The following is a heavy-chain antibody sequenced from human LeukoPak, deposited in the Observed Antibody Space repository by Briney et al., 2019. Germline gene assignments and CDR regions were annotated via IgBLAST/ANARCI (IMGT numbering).Heavy chain of an antibody. CDR3: ARLFSDSVVVVVTNYYMDV. J-gene: IGHJ6*03. Sequence: SETLSLTCTVSGGSISSSSYYWGWIRQPPGKGLEWIGSIYYSGSTYYNPSLKSRVTISVDTSKNQFSLKLSSVTAADTAVYYCARLFSDSVVVVVTNYYMDVWGKGTTVTVPS. CDR1: GGSISSSSYY. D-gene: IGHD3-22*01. CDR2: IYYSGST. V-gene: IGHV4-39*01.